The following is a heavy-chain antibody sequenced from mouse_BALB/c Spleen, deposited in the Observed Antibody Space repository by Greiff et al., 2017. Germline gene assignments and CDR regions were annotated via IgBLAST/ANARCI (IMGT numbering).Heavy chain of an antibody. CDR1: GYTFTSYN. J-gene: IGHJ3*01. Sequence: LQQSGAELVRSGASVKMSCKASGYTFTSYNMHWVKQTPGQGLEWIGYIYPGNGGTNSNQKFKGKATLTADTSSSTAYMQISSLTSEDSAVYFCAREVNYGNFFAYWGQGTLVTVSA. D-gene: IGHD2-1*01. V-gene: IGHV1-12*01. CDR2: IYPGNGGT. CDR3: AREVNYGNFFAY.